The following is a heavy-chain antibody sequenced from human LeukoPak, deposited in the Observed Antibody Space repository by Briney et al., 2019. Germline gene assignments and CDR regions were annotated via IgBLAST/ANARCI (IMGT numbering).Heavy chain of an antibody. V-gene: IGHV1-46*04. Sequence: GASVKVSCKASGYTFTTYYMHWVRQAPGQGLEWMGMISSSGGTTNYAQYLQGRVTMTRDKSTNTVYMELSSLRSEDTAVFYCARAKGLFDYWGQGTLVTVSS. CDR3: ARAKGLFDY. CDR2: ISSSGGTT. CDR1: GYTFTTYY. J-gene: IGHJ4*02.